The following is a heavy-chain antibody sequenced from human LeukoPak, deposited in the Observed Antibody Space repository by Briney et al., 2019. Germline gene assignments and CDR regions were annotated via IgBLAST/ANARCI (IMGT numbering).Heavy chain of an antibody. J-gene: IGHJ3*02. V-gene: IGHV4-34*01. Sequence: SETLSLTCAVYGGSFSGYYWSWIRQPPGKGLEWIGEINHSGSTNYNPSLKSRVTISVDTSKNQFSLKLSSVTAADTAVYYCATPAGGGDFDAFDIWGQGTMVTVSS. CDR3: ATPAGGGDFDAFDI. D-gene: IGHD2-21*02. CDR1: GGSFSGYY. CDR2: INHSGST.